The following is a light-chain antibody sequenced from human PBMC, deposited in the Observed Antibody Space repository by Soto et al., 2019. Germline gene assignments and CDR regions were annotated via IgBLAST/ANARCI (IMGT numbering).Light chain of an antibody. Sequence: DIQMTQSPSTLSASVGDRVTITCRASQSISSWLAWYQQKPGTAPNLLIYKASTLKTGVPSRFSGSGSGTDFTLTISRLQPDDSAIYYCQQYSDTSTFGQGTKVEIK. J-gene: IGKJ1*01. CDR2: KAS. V-gene: IGKV1-5*01. CDR1: QSISSW. CDR3: QQYSDTST.